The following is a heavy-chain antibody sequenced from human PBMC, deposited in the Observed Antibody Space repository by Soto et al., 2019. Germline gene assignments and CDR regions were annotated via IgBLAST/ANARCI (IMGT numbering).Heavy chain of an antibody. Sequence: SETLSLTCTVSGGSINTFYWSWVRQPAGKGLEWIGRIFSSGSTSFNPSLESRVAMSVDTSKNHFSLNLSSVTAADMAVYYCAREGSYSAYNFAHGIQSWSFDFWGQGALVTVSS. CDR1: GGSINTFY. CDR3: AREGSYSAYNFAHGIQSWSFDF. J-gene: IGHJ4*02. V-gene: IGHV4-4*07. D-gene: IGHD5-12*01. CDR2: IFSSGST.